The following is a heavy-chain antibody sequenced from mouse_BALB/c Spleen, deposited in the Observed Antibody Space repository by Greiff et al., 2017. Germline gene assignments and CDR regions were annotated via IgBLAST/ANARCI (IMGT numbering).Heavy chain of an antibody. CDR2: ISYSGST. CDR3: ARGDYDRGFAY. CDR1: GYSITSDYA. V-gene: IGHV3-2*02. J-gene: IGHJ3*01. D-gene: IGHD2-4*01. Sequence: EVQLQQSGPGLVKPSQSLSLTCTVTGYSITSDYAWNWIRQFPGNKLEWMGYISYSGSTSYNPSLKSRISITRDTSKNQFFLQLNSVTTEDTATYYCARGDYDRGFAYWGQGTLVTVSA.